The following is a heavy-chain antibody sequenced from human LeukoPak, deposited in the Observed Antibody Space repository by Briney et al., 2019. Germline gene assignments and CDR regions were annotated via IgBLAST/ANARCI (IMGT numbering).Heavy chain of an antibody. J-gene: IGHJ3*02. CDR3: ARGGWELLGAFDI. CDR2: IYYSGST. Sequence: PSQTLSLTCTVSGGSISSSGHYWSWIRQHPGKGLEWIGYIYYSGSTYYNPSLRSRVTILVDTSKNQFSLKLSSVTAADTAVYHCARGGWELLGAFDIWGQGTMVTVSS. V-gene: IGHV4-31*03. D-gene: IGHD1-26*01. CDR1: GGSISSSGHY.